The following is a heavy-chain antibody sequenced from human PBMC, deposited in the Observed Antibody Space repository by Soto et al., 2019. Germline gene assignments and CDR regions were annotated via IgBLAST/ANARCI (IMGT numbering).Heavy chain of an antibody. D-gene: IGHD1-7*01. CDR1: GGSISSGGYY. CDR2: IYYSGST. CDR3: ARDNWNYVGV. Sequence: SETLSLTCTVSGGSISSGGYYWSWIRQHPGKGLEWIGYIYYSGSTYYNPSLKSRVTISVDTSKNQFSLKLSSVTAADTAVYYCARDNWNYVGVWGQGTLVTVSS. V-gene: IGHV4-31*03. J-gene: IGHJ4*02.